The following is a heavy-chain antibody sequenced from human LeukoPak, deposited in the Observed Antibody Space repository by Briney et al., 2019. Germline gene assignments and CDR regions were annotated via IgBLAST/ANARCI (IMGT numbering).Heavy chain of an antibody. CDR1: DWSFSTYY. V-gene: IGHV4-34*01. CDR3: ASLWYGH. CDR2: INHSGST. Sequence: SESLPLTCAVYDWSFSTYYWSWIRQPPGKGLEWIGEINHSGSTNYNPSLKSRVTISFDTSKNHFSLKLSSVTAADTAVYYCASLWYGHWGQGTLVTVSS. J-gene: IGHJ5*02.